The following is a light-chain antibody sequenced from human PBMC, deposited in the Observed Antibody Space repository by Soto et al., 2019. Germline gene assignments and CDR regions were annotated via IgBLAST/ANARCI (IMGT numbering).Light chain of an antibody. CDR2: SEN. Sequence: QSVMSQPPSASGTPGQRVTISCSGSSSNIGSNSVIWYQQLPGTAPKLLVYSENQRPSGVPDRFSGSKSGTSASLAISGLQSEDEADYSCAAWDDSLNGWVFGGGTKLTVL. CDR1: SSNIGSNS. CDR3: AAWDDSLNGWV. J-gene: IGLJ3*02. V-gene: IGLV1-44*01.